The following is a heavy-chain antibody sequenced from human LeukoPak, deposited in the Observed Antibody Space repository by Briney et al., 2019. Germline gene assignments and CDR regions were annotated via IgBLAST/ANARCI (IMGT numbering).Heavy chain of an antibody. V-gene: IGHV3-64*01. J-gene: IGHJ3*02. CDR2: ISSNGGST. D-gene: IGHD5-12*01. CDR3: ARERYSAYDFDGFDI. Sequence: GGSLRLSCAASGFTFSSYAMHWVRQAPGKGLEYVSTISSNGGSTYYANSVKGRFTISRDNSGNTLYLQMGSLRDEDMAVYYCARERYSAYDFDGFDIWGQGTMVTVSS. CDR1: GFTFSSYA.